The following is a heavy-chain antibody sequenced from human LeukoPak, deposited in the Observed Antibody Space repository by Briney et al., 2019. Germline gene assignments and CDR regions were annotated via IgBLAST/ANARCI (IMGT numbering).Heavy chain of an antibody. CDR2: IKQDGSEK. CDR3: AKYTERAFDI. Sequence: GGSLRLSCAASGFTFSSYWMNWVRQAPGKGLEWVANIKQDGSEKNYVDSVKGRFTLSRDNAKNSLYLQMSSLRAEDTAVYYCAKYTERAFDIWGQGTMVTVSS. V-gene: IGHV3-7*05. D-gene: IGHD2-2*02. CDR1: GFTFSSYW. J-gene: IGHJ3*02.